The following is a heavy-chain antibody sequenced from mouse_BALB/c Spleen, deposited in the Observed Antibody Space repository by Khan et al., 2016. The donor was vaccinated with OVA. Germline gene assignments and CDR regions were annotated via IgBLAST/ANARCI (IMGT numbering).Heavy chain of an antibody. D-gene: IGHD2-10*01. V-gene: IGHV2-6-1*01. CDR1: GFSLANYG. Sequence: QVQLKESGPGLAAPSQSLSITCTLSGFSLANYGVHWVRQPPGKGLEWLVVIWSDGSTHYNSALKSRLTITKDNSQSHVFLKMNSLQTDDTAIYFCARQPYYHYNIMDYWGQGTSVTVSS. CDR3: ARQPYYHYNIMDY. CDR2: IWSDGST. J-gene: IGHJ4*01.